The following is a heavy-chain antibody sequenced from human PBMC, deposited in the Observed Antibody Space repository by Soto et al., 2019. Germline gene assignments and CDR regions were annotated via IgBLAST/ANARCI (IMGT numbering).Heavy chain of an antibody. CDR2: ISDSGHYI. D-gene: IGHD3-22*01. CDR1: GFTFSTYG. Sequence: GGYLRLSCAASGFTFSTYGLNWVRQAPGTGLEWLSSISDSGHYIYYADSVQGRFTISRDNAKNSLFLQMNSLRGEDTAVYYCARSGLALPYSASHWFDPWGHGTLVTVSS. CDR3: ARSGLALPYSASHWFDP. V-gene: IGHV3-21*01. J-gene: IGHJ5*02.